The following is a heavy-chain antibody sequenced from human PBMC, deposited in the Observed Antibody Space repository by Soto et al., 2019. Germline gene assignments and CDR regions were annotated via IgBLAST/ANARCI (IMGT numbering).Heavy chain of an antibody. Sequence: ASVKVSCKASGYTFSQYAIHWVRQAPGQRLEWMGWINGRNGDTKYSQKLQDRVTITKDTSASTAYMEVFSLTSEDTAVYFCAKDEDVWGQGTPVTVSS. V-gene: IGHV1-3*01. J-gene: IGHJ6*02. CDR3: AKDEDV. CDR1: GYTFSQYA. CDR2: INGRNGDT.